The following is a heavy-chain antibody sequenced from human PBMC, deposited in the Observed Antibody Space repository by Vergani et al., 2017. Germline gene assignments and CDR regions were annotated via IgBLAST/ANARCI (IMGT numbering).Heavy chain of an antibody. J-gene: IGHJ4*02. Sequence: EVQLLESGGSLKQPGGSVRLSCAASGFTFSTYAMHCVRQAPGKGLEWVSALTGGGGRTYYADSFKGRFIISRDNSRDTLYLQMNSLRPEDTATYYCVKDAGSYENFFDSWGQGTLVTVSS. CDR3: VKDAGSYENFFDS. CDR2: LTGGGGRT. D-gene: IGHD1-26*01. CDR1: GFTFSTYA. V-gene: IGHV3-23*01.